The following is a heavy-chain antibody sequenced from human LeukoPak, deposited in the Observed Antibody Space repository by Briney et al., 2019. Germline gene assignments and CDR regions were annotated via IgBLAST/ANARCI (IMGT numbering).Heavy chain of an antibody. J-gene: IGHJ4*02. V-gene: IGHV3-7*01. CDR2: IKEDGSEK. CDR3: ASAFCRGGSCYDY. D-gene: IGHD2-15*01. Sequence: GGSLRLSCAASGFIFSSYWMSWVRQAPGKGLEWVANIKEDGSEKHYVDSVKGRFTISRDNAKNSLYLQMNSLRADDTAVYYCASAFCRGGSCYDYGGQGPLVTVSS. CDR1: GFIFSSYW.